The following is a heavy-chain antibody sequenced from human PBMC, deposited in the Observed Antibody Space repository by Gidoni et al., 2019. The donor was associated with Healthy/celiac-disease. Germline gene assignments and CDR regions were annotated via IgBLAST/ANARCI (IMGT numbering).Heavy chain of an antibody. CDR3: ARVYSTSYYYYYYMDV. Sequence: QVQLQESGPGLVTPSETLSLTCTVSGSSVSSGSYYWSWIRQPPGKGVEWIGYIYYSGSTNYNPSLKSRVTISVDTSKNQFSLKLSSVTAADTAVYYCARVYSTSYYYYYYMDVGGKGTTVTVSS. D-gene: IGHD2-2*01. J-gene: IGHJ6*03. CDR2: IYYSGST. CDR1: GSSVSSGSYY. V-gene: IGHV4-61*01.